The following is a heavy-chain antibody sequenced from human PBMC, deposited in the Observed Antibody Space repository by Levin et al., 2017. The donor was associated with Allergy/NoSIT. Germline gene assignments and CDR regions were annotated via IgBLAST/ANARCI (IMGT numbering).Heavy chain of an antibody. V-gene: IGHV3-33*01. CDR2: IWFDGSNI. CDR1: GFTFTMHA. J-gene: IGHJ4*02. D-gene: IGHD1-20*01. Sequence: AGGSLRLSCAASGFTFTMHAIHWVRQAPGKGLEWVAVIWFDGSNIKYADSVKGRFTISRDNSKSTVYLQMNSLRAGDTAVYYCAREKAGITGTIDYWGQGTLVTVSS. CDR3: AREKAGITGTIDY.